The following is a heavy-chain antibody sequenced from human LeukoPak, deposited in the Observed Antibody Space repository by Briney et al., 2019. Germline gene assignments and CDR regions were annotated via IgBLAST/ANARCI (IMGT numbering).Heavy chain of an antibody. V-gene: IGHV4-4*02. D-gene: IGHD3-9*01. CDR1: GGSISSSNW. CDR3: ARGYLRYFDWFPVWDY. CDR2: IYHTGNI. Sequence: PSGTLSLTCAVSGGSISSSNWWSWVRQPPGKGLEWSGEIYHTGNINYNPSLKSRVTISVDKSKNQFSLKLSSVTAADTAVYYCARGYLRYFDWFPVWDYWGQGTLVTVSS. J-gene: IGHJ4*02.